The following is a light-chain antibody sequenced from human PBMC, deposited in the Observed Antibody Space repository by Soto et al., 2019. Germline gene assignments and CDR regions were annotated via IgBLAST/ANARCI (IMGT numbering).Light chain of an antibody. J-gene: IGKJ1*01. V-gene: IGKV3-15*01. Sequence: EIVMTQSPATLSVSPGERATLSCRASQSVSSNLAWYQQKPGQAPRLLIYGASTRATGIPARFSGSGSGTVFTLTISSLQSEDFAVYYCQQYNNCPTFGQGTKVEIK. CDR1: QSVSSN. CDR2: GAS. CDR3: QQYNNCPT.